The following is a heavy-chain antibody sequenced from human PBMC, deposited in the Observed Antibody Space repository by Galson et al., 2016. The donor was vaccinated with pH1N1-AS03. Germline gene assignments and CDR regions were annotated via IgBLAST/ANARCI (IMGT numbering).Heavy chain of an antibody. D-gene: IGHD3-16*01. J-gene: IGHJ3*02. Sequence: SLRLSCAASGFIFSDYNMNWVRQAPGKGLEWISFIGTRSAPIYYADSVRGRFTISRDNAKNTLYLQMNSLRVGDTAVYYCARSRFGLKNTLDIWGQGTTVIVSS. CDR3: ARSRFGLKNTLDI. CDR2: IGTRSAPI. V-gene: IGHV3-21*01. CDR1: GFIFSDYN.